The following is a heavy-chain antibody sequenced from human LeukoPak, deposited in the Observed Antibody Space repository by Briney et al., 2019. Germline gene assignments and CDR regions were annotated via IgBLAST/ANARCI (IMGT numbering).Heavy chain of an antibody. Sequence: GESLKISCKGSGYNFTNYWIAWVRQMPGKGLEWMGIIYPGDSDSRYSPPFQGQVTISADKSISTAYLQWGSLKASDTAMYYCARISSYSSGVADYWGQGTLVTVSS. J-gene: IGHJ4*02. CDR3: ARISSYSSGVADY. CDR2: IYPGDSDS. D-gene: IGHD4-11*01. CDR1: GYNFTNYW. V-gene: IGHV5-51*01.